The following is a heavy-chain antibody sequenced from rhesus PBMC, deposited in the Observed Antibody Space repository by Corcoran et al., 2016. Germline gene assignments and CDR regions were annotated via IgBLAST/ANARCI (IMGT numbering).Heavy chain of an antibody. J-gene: IGHJ6*01. Sequence: QVQLQESGPAVVKPSETLSLTCAVSGGPISRGYDWSWIRTSPGKGLEWIGYIHGSSGSTNYNPSLKSRVTISKDTSKNQFSLKLSSMTTADTAVYYCARNVDGLDSWGQGVVVTVSS. V-gene: IGHV4S7*01. CDR3: ARNVDGLDS. CDR2: IHGSSGST. CDR1: GGPISRGYD.